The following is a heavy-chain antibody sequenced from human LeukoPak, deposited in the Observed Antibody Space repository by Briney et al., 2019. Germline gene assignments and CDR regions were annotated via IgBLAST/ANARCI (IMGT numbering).Heavy chain of an antibody. CDR1: GFTFGNYA. J-gene: IGHJ5*02. Sequence: GGSLRLSCEASGFTFGNYAMNWVRQAPGKGLEWISTISGTGSSTYYADSAKGRFTISRDNSKDTLFLQLNSLTAADTAMYFCAKASVAIPQYCNSWGQGTLVTVSS. D-gene: IGHD2-2*02. V-gene: IGHV3-23*01. CDR2: ISGTGSST. CDR3: AKASVAIPQYCNS.